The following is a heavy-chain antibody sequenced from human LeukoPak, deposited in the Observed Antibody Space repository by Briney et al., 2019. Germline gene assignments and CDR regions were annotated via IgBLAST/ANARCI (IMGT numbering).Heavy chain of an antibody. J-gene: IGHJ4*02. CDR2: ITNTGGST. V-gene: IGHV3-23*01. CDR1: GFAFSSYA. CDR3: ARGSGGRCSGGSCYSNY. Sequence: GGSLRLSCAASGFAFSSYAMSWVRQAPGKGLEWVSSITNTGGSTYYADSVKGRFTISRDTSKSTLYLLMNSLRAEDTALYYCARGSGGRCSGGSCYSNYWGQGTLVTVSS. D-gene: IGHD2-15*01.